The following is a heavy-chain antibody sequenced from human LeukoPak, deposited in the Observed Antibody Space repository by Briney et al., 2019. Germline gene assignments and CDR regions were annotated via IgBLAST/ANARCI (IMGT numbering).Heavy chain of an antibody. V-gene: IGHV3-30*03. CDR2: ISYDGSNK. D-gene: IGHD3-3*01. J-gene: IGHJ6*02. CDR1: GFTFSIYG. Sequence: GGSLRLSCAASGFTFSIYGMHWVRQAPGKGLEWVAVISYDGSNKYYADSVKGRFTISRDNSKNTLYLQMNSLRAEDTAVYYCARDTLSGVLIGPRMDVWGQGTTVTVSS. CDR3: ARDTLSGVLIGPRMDV.